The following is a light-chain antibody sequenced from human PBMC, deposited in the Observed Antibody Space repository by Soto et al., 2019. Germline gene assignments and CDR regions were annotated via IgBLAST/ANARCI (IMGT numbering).Light chain of an antibody. CDR1: SSDVGGYNY. J-gene: IGLJ1*01. V-gene: IGLV2-14*01. CDR2: EVS. CDR3: SSYTSSSTRV. Sequence: QSALTQPASVSGSPGQSITISCTGTSSDVGGYNYVSWYQQHPGKAPKLMIYEVSNRPSGVSNRFSGSKSGNTASLTISGLQAEDEADYYCSSYTSSSTRVFGTATQVTVL.